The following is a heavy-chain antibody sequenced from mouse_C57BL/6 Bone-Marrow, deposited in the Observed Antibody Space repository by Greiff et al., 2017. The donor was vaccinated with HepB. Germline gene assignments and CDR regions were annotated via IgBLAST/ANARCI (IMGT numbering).Heavy chain of an antibody. CDR1: GFTFSDFY. CDR2: SRNKANDYTT. J-gene: IGHJ4*01. Sequence: DVHLVDSGGGLVQSGRSLRLSCATSGFTFSDFYMEWVRQAPGKGLEWIAASRNKANDYTTEYSASVKGRFIVSRDTSQSILYLQMNALRAEDTAIYYCARGSYDGYYGYAMDYWGQGTSVTVSS. V-gene: IGHV7-1*01. CDR3: ARGSYDGYYGYAMDY. D-gene: IGHD2-3*01.